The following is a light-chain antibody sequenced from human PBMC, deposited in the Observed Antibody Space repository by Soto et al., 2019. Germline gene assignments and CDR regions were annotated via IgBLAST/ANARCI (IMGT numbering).Light chain of an antibody. V-gene: IGKV3-11*01. CDR3: QQRSNWPPTWT. J-gene: IGKJ1*01. CDR1: QSVSSY. Sequence: EIVLTQSPATLSLSPGERATLSCRASQSVSSYLAWYQQKPGQAPRLLIYDASNRATGIPARFSGSGSGTDFTITISSREPEDFAVYYCQQRSNWPPTWTFGQGTKVEIK. CDR2: DAS.